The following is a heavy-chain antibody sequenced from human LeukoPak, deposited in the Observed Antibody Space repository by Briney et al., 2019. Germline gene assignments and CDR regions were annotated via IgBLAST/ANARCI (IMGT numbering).Heavy chain of an antibody. CDR1: GFTVRDGY. J-gene: IGHJ5*02. V-gene: IGHV3-7*01. Sequence: PGGSLRLSCAASGFTVRDGYMSWVRQAPGKGLEWVANIKQDGSEKYYVDSVKGRFTISRDNAKNSLYLQMNSLRAEDTAVYYCARDSTDGSGTPWGQGTLVTVSS. CDR3: ARDSTDGSGTP. D-gene: IGHD3-10*01. CDR2: IKQDGSEK.